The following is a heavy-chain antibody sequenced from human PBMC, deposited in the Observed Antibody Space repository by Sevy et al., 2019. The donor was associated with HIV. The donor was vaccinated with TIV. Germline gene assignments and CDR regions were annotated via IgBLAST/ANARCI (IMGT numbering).Heavy chain of an antibody. V-gene: IGHV3-33*01. CDR2: IYYDGRSK. Sequence: GGSLRLSCAASGFTFRSFDMHWVRQAPGKGPEWVALIYYDGRSKYYADSVKGRLTISRDNSDNTLYLQMNNLGAEDTAVYYCARDLGSGWFPLDYWGQGTLVTVSS. CDR3: ARDLGSGWFPLDY. CDR1: GFTFRSFD. D-gene: IGHD6-19*01. J-gene: IGHJ4*02.